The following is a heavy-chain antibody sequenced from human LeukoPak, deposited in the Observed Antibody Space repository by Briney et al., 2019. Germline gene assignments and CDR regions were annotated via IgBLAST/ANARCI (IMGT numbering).Heavy chain of an antibody. CDR2: IKSKTDGGTT. CDR3: TTRGGSFSIFDY. CDR1: GFTFRSYW. J-gene: IGHJ4*02. V-gene: IGHV3-15*01. D-gene: IGHD1-26*01. Sequence: PGGSLRLSCAASGFTFRSYWMHWVRQAPGKGLEWVGRIKSKTDGGTTDYAAPVKGRFTISRDDSKNTLYLQMNSLKTEDTAVYYCTTRGGSFSIFDYWGQGTLVTVSS.